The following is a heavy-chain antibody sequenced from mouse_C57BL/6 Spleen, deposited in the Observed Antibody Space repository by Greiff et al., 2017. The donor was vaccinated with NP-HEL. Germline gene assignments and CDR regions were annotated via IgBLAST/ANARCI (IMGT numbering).Heavy chain of an antibody. CDR3: AREKEAQATFYYAIDY. D-gene: IGHD3-2*02. CDR2: IYPGSGST. Sequence: QVQLQQPGAELVKPGASVKMSCKASGYTFTSYWITWVTQTPGQGLEWIGDIYPGSGSTNYNEKFKSKATLTVDTSSSTAYMQLSSLTSEDSAVYYCAREKEAQATFYYAIDYWGQGTSVTVSS. J-gene: IGHJ4*01. CDR1: GYTFTSYW. V-gene: IGHV1-55*01.